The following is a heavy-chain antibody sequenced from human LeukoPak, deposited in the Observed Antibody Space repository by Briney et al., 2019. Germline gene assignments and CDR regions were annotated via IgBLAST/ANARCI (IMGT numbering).Heavy chain of an antibody. CDR3: ARGTTINIFDY. Sequence: PGGSLRLSCAASGFTLSSYEMNWVRQAPGKGLEWVSYISRSGSSTHYVDSVKGRLTISRDNAKNSLYLQMNSLRAEDTAVYYCARGTTINIFDYWGQGTLVTVSS. D-gene: IGHD5-12*01. CDR1: GFTLSSYE. J-gene: IGHJ4*02. CDR2: ISRSGSST. V-gene: IGHV3-48*03.